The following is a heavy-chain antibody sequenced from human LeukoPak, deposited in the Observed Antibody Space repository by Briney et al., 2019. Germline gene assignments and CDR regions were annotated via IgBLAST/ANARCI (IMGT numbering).Heavy chain of an antibody. J-gene: IGHJ4*02. V-gene: IGHV4-39*07. CDR2: IYYSGST. CDR3: ARLTRGTHTDGVDS. D-gene: IGHD3-16*01. Sequence: SETLSLTCTVSGGSISSSSYYWGWIRQPPGKGLEWIGSIYYSGSTYYNPSLKSRVTLSVDTSKNQFSLKLSSVTAADTAVYYCARLTRGTHTDGVDSWGQGTLVTVSS. CDR1: GGSISSSSYY.